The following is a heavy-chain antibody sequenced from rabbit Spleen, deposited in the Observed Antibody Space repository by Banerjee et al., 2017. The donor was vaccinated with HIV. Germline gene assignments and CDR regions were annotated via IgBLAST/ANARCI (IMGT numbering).Heavy chain of an antibody. Sequence: QSLEESGGDLRKPAASLTLTRTASGLSFSSRYWISWVRQAPGKGLEWIADIYTGSSGTTYYASWAKGRFTISKTSSTTVTLQVTSLTAADTATYFCARDNDDAGYDFGLWGPGTLLTVS. V-gene: IGHV1S40*01. J-gene: IGHJ4*01. CDR1: GLSFSSRYW. CDR3: ARDNDDAGYDFGL. D-gene: IGHD3-1*01. CDR2: IYTGSSGTT.